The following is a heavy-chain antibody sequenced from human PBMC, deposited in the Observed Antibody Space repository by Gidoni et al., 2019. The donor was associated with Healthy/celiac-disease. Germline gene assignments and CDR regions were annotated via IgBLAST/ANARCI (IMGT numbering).Heavy chain of an antibody. D-gene: IGHD6-13*01. J-gene: IGHJ4*02. Sequence: QVQLVQSGAEVKKPGASVKVSCMASGYTFTSYSMHWVRQAPGPGLAWMGIINPSGGSTSYEQKFQGRVIMTRDTSTSTVYMELSSLRSEDTAVYYCASGYGSSSEDYWGQGTLVTVSS. CDR2: INPSGGST. CDR1: GYTFTSYS. V-gene: IGHV1-46*01. CDR3: ASGYGSSSEDY.